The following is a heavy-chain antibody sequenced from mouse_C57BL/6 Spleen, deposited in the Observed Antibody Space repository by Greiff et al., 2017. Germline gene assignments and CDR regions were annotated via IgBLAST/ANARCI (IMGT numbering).Heavy chain of an antibody. CDR3: AREIYYGNPWFAY. Sequence: VQLQQSGAELVKPGASVKISCTASGYAFSSYWMNWVQQRPGKGLEWIGQIYPGAGDTKYNGKFKGKATLTANKSSSTAYMQLSSLTSEDSAVYFCAREIYYGNPWFAYWGQGTLVTVSA. V-gene: IGHV1-80*01. CDR1: GYAFSSYW. J-gene: IGHJ3*01. D-gene: IGHD2-1*01. CDR2: IYPGAGDT.